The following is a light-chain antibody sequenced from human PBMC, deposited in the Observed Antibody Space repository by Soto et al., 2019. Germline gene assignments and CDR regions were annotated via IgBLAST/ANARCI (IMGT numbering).Light chain of an antibody. Sequence: IQMPHSQCPLSTSVGHRSAVNCRASQSITTYLNWYQQTLGEAPKLLIYAASRLQIGVPSRFSGSGSGTDFTLTISSLQPEDFATYYCQHAYGAYPTFGQGTKVDIK. CDR1: QSITTY. CDR2: AAS. V-gene: IGKV1-39*01. J-gene: IGKJ1*01. CDR3: QHAYGAYPT.